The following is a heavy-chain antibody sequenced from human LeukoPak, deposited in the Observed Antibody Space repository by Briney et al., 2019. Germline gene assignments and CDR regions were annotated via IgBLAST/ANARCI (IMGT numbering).Heavy chain of an antibody. Sequence: SETLSLTCTVSGGSISSSSYYWGWIRQPPGKGLEWIGYIYYSGSTNYNPSLKSRVTISVDTSKNQFSLKLSSVTAADTAVYYCARDLGANFYYFDYWGQGTLVTVSS. V-gene: IGHV4-61*01. CDR1: GGSISSSSYY. D-gene: IGHD1-26*01. J-gene: IGHJ4*02. CDR3: ARDLGANFYYFDY. CDR2: IYYSGST.